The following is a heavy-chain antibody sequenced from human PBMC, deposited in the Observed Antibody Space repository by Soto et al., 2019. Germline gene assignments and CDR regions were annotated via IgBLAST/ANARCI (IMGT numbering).Heavy chain of an antibody. D-gene: IGHD2-15*01. CDR1: GYTFTSYG. V-gene: IGHV1-18*01. CDR3: ARDRTEHIVVVVAATDLNAFDI. CDR2: ISAYNGNT. Sequence: ASVKVSCKASGYTFTSYGISWVRQAPGQGLEWMGWISAYNGNTNYAQKLQGRVTMTTDTSTSTAYMELRSLRSDDTAVYYCARDRTEHIVVVVAATDLNAFDIWGQGTMVTVSS. J-gene: IGHJ3*02.